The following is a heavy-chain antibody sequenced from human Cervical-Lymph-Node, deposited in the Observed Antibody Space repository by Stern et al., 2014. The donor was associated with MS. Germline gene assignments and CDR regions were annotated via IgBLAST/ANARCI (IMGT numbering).Heavy chain of an antibody. Sequence: VPLVESGGGVVQPGRSLRLSCAASGFIFSNYAMHWVRQAPGKGLDWVAFVSNEGIKQFYADSVKGRFTISRDNANNTLYLQMNSLRPEDTAVYYCGRDTCRGGGCYFRYWGQGILITVSS. V-gene: IGHV3-30-3*01. CDR2: VSNEGIKQ. D-gene: IGHD2-15*01. J-gene: IGHJ4*02. CDR1: GFIFSNYA. CDR3: GRDTCRGGGCYFRY.